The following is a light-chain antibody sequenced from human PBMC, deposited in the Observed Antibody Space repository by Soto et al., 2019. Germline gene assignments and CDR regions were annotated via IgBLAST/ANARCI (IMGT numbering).Light chain of an antibody. Sequence: DIVLPQPPDTLSLSPGNRHTLSFRASQSVSSSHLAWYQHKPGQAPRLLIYDASHRATGIPVRFSGSGSDSDFTLTISSLEPEDFAVYYCQQRSYQITFGQGTQLEIK. CDR3: QQRSYQIT. V-gene: IGKV3D-20*02. CDR1: QSVSSSH. CDR2: DAS. J-gene: IGKJ5*01.